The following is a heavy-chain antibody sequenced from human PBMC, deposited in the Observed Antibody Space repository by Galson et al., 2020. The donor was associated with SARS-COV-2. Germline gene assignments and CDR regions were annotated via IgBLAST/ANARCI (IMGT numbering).Heavy chain of an antibody. J-gene: IGHJ4*02. CDR3: AKDRNPFLVLPADFDS. D-gene: IGHD2-2*01. Sequence: ASVKVSCKASGYTFINYGINWVRQAPGQGLEWMGWISGYNYNTKYAQKFQGRVTLTTDTSTRTAYMDLRGLRSDDTAIYYCAKDRNPFLVLPADFDSWGQGSLVTGSS. CDR2: ISGYNYNT. CDR1: GYTFINYG. V-gene: IGHV1-18*01.